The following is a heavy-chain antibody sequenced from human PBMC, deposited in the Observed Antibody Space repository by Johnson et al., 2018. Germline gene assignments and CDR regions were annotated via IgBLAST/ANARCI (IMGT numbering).Heavy chain of an antibody. Sequence: VQLVESGGGVVQPGRSLRLSCAASGFTFSSYGMHWVRQAPGKGLEWVSSISSSSGYIYYADSVKGRFIISRDNAKNSVYLQMNSLRAEDTAVYYCAKDIVGRYYYGMDVWGQGTTVTVSS. CDR1: GFTFSSYG. D-gene: IGHD2-15*01. CDR2: ISSSSGYI. J-gene: IGHJ6*02. CDR3: AKDIVGRYYYGMDV. V-gene: IGHV3-21*01.